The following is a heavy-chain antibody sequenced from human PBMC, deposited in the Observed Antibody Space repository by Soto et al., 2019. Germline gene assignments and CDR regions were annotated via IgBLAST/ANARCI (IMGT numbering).Heavy chain of an antibody. CDR3: ARARWYDAFDV. D-gene: IGHD2-15*01. CDR1: GGSFSGYY. Sequence: SETLSLTCAVYGGSFSGYYWSWIRQPPGKGLEWIGEINHSGSTNYNPSLKSRVTISVDMSKNQFSLKLNSVTAADTAVYYCARARWYDAFDVWGQGTVVTVSS. CDR2: INHSGST. J-gene: IGHJ3*01. V-gene: IGHV4-34*01.